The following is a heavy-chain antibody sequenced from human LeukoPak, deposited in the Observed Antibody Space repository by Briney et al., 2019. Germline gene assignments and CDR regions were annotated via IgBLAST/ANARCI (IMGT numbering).Heavy chain of an antibody. Sequence: GESLKISCMGSGYSFSNEWIGWVRQMPGKGLEWMGIIYPGDSDTRYSPSFQGQVTISADKSISTAYLQWSSLEASDTAMYYCVRRGCNGGSCYGYWGQGTLVTVSS. CDR3: VRRGCNGGSCYGY. J-gene: IGHJ4*02. V-gene: IGHV5-51*01. CDR2: IYPGDSDT. CDR1: GYSFSNEW. D-gene: IGHD2-15*01.